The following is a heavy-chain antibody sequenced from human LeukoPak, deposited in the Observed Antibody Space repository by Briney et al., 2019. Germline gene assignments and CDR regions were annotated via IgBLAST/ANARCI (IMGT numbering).Heavy chain of an antibody. J-gene: IGHJ2*01. V-gene: IGHV4-4*07. CDR3: ARVLPKASDWYFDL. Sequence: SETLSLTCTVSGGSISSYYWSWIRQPAGKGLEWIGRIYTSGSTNYNPSLKSRATISVDTSKNQFSLKLSSVTAADTAVYYCARVLPKASDWYFDLWGRGTSVSVSS. CDR1: GGSISSYY. D-gene: IGHD2-2*01. CDR2: IYTSGST.